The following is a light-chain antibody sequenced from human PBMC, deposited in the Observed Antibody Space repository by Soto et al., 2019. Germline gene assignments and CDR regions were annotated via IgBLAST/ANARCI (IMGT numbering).Light chain of an antibody. CDR2: AAS. J-gene: IGKJ4*01. V-gene: IGKV1-39*01. CDR1: ATITNY. CDR3: QQTYSILLT. Sequence: DIQMTQSPSSLSASVGESVTLTCRSRATITNYLNWYQQQPGKAPKLLIYAASNLQSGVPSRFSGSGSGTDFTLTISVLQPEDFATYYCQQTYSILLTFGGGTKVEIK.